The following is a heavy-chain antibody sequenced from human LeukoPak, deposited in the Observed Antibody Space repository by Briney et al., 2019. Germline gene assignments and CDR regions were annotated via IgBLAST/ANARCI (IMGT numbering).Heavy chain of an antibody. CDR1: GFTFSGYE. D-gene: IGHD4-17*01. CDR2: ISSSGSTI. CDR3: ARGDYGDYVSPPNWFDP. J-gene: IGHJ5*02. V-gene: IGHV3-48*03. Sequence: PGGSLRLSCAASGFTFSGYEMNWVRQAPGKGLEWVSYISSSGSTIYYADSVKGRFTISRDNAKNSLYLQMNSLRAEDTAVYYCARGDYGDYVSPPNWFDPWGQGTLVTVSS.